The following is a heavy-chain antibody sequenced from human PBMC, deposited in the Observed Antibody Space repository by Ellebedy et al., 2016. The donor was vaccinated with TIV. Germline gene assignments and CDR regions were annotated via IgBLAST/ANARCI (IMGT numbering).Heavy chain of an antibody. Sequence: SETLSLXCTVSGGSISSSSYYWGWIRQPPGKGLEWIGSIYYSGSTYYNPSLKSRVTISVDTSKNQFSLKLSSVTAADTAVYYCARQKGYQLLSGYYYYGMDVWGQGTTVTVSS. V-gene: IGHV4-39*01. CDR2: IYYSGST. D-gene: IGHD2-2*01. J-gene: IGHJ6*02. CDR1: GGSISSSSYY. CDR3: ARQKGYQLLSGYYYYGMDV.